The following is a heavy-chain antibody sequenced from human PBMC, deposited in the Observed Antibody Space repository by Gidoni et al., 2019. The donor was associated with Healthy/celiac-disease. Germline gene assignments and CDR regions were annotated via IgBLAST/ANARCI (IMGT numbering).Heavy chain of an antibody. J-gene: IGHJ4*02. V-gene: IGHV4-59*01. Sequence: QAQLQESGPGLGNPSETLSLTCTVSGGSISSYYWSWIRQPTGKGLELIGYIYYRGSPNYNTSLKIRVTISVDTSNNQFSLKLSSVTSADTAVYYCARDRRDLFDYWGQGTLVTVSS. CDR3: ARDRRDLFDY. CDR1: GGSISSYY. D-gene: IGHD3-3*01. CDR2: IYYRGSP.